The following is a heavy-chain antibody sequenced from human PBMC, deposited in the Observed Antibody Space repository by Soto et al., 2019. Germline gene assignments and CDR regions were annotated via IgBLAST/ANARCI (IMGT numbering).Heavy chain of an antibody. Sequence: GGSLRLSCVASGFSFSNYGMNWVRQGPGKGLEWISSTTKSGTTTHYADSVKGRFTISRDNSKNTLFLQMNSLRAEDTAVYYCAKVGYSGSLDAFDIWGQGTMVTVSS. CDR3: AKVGYSGSLDAFDI. CDR1: GFSFSNYG. CDR2: TTKSGTTT. J-gene: IGHJ3*02. V-gene: IGHV3-23*01. D-gene: IGHD5-12*01.